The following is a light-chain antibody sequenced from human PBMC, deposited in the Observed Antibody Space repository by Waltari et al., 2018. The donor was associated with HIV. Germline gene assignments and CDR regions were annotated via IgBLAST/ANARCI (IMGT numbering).Light chain of an antibody. J-gene: IGLJ2*01. CDR3: VLYMGSGIGV. V-gene: IGLV8-61*01. CDR1: SGSVSTSYY. CDR2: STN. Sequence: QTVVTQEPSFSVSPGGTVTLTCGLSSGSVSTSYYPRWYQQTPGQAPRTLIYSTNTRSSGVPDRFSGSILENKAALTITGAQADDESDYYCVLYMGSGIGVFGGGTKLTVL.